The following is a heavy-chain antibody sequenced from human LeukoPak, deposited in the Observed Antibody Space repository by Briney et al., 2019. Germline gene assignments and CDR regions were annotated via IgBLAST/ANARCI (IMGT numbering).Heavy chain of an antibody. Sequence: GGSLRLSCAASGFTFSSCAMHWARQAPGKGLEWVAVISYDGSNKYYADSVKGRFTISKDNSKNTLYLQMNSLRAEDTAVYYCARERINFRAFDYWGQGTLVTVSS. CDR2: ISYDGSNK. CDR3: ARERINFRAFDY. J-gene: IGHJ4*02. CDR1: GFTFSSCA. V-gene: IGHV3-30-3*01. D-gene: IGHD3-10*01.